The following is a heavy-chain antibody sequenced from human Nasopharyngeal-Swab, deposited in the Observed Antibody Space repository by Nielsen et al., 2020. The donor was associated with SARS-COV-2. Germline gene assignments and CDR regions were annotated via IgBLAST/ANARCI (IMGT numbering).Heavy chain of an antibody. V-gene: IGHV1-46*01. D-gene: IGHD6-13*01. CDR2: INPDGGST. J-gene: IGHJ4*02. Sequence: ASVKVSCKASGYTLTSHYMHWVRLAPGQGLEWMGVINPDGGSTNYAQKFLGRIIMTRDTSTSTVYMELSSLRSEDTAVFYCARDSAQQSFDYWGQGTLLTVSS. CDR1: GYTLTSHY. CDR3: ARDSAQQSFDY.